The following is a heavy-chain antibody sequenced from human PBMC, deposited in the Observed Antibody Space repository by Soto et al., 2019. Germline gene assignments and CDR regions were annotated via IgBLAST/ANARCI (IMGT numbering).Heavy chain of an antibody. CDR1: GYTFTVYS. J-gene: IGHJ5*01. Sequence: ASRKISCKASGYTFTVYSMHWVRQAPGQGLEWMGWINPNSGGTNYAQKFQGRVTMTRDTSISTAYMELSRLRSDDTAVYYCARDEGSGLYQWRSWGQRTTFTASP. CDR2: INPNSGGT. CDR3: ARDEGSGLYQWRS. V-gene: IGHV1-2*02. D-gene: IGHD6-19*01.